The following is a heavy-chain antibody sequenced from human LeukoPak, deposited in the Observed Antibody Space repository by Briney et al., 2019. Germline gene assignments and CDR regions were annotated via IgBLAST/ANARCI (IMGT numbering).Heavy chain of an antibody. V-gene: IGHV4-59*01. Sequence: SETLSLTCTVSGGSISSSYWSWIRQPPGKGLEWIGYIYYTGSTTYNPSLKSRVTISVDTSKNQFSLKLRSVTTADTAVYYCARDYGDIPPDWYYDLWGRGTLVTVSS. CDR1: GGSISSSY. CDR2: IYYTGST. J-gene: IGHJ2*01. D-gene: IGHD4-17*01. CDR3: ARDYGDIPPDWYYDL.